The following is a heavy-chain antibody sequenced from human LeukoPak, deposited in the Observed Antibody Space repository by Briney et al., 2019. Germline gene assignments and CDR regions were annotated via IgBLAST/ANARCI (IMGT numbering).Heavy chain of an antibody. V-gene: IGHV3-74*01. CDR3: AKDLHYGSADY. CDR1: GFTFSNYW. Sequence: GGSLRLSCAASGFTFSNYWMHWVRQVPGKGLVWVSLINRDGSTTNYADSVKGRFTISRDNAKNMLYLQMNSLRAEDTAVYYCAKDLHYGSADYWGQGTLVTASS. CDR2: INRDGSTT. D-gene: IGHD3-10*01. J-gene: IGHJ4*02.